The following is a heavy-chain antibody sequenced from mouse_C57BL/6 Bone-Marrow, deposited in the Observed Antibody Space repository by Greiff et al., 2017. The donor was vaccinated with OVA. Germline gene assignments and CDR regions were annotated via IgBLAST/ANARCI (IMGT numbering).Heavy chain of an antibody. Sequence: QVQLQQPGAELVRPGTSVKLSCKASGYTFTSYWMHWVKQRPGQGLEWIGVIDPSDSYTNSNPKFKGKATLTGDTSSSTSYMQLSSLTSEDSAVYYCAREDGYYFDYWGQGTTLTVSS. CDR2: IDPSDSYT. CDR3: AREDGYYFDY. CDR1: GYTFTSYW. D-gene: IGHD2-3*01. J-gene: IGHJ2*01. V-gene: IGHV1-59*01.